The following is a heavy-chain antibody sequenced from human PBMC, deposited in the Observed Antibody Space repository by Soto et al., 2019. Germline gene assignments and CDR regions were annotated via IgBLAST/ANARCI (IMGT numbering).Heavy chain of an antibody. CDR2: IYYSGST. J-gene: IGHJ4*02. V-gene: IGHV4-39*01. CDR3: ARQTSGGAPLRFLEWPIDY. CDR1: GGSITSSSYY. Sequence: SETLSLTCTVSGGSITSSSYYWGWIRQPPGKGLEWIGSIYYSGSTYYNPSLKSRVTISVYTAKNQFSLKLSSVTPADTAVYYCARQTSGGAPLRFLEWPIDYWGQGTLVTVSS. D-gene: IGHD3-3*01.